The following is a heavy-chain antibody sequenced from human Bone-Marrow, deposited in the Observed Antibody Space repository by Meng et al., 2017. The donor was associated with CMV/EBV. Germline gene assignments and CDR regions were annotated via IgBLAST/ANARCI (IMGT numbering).Heavy chain of an antibody. J-gene: IGHJ5*02. CDR3: ARRVAATPHLNWFDP. V-gene: IGHV3-30-3*01. CDR1: GFTFSSYA. CDR2: ISYDGSNK. Sequence: GESLKISCAASGFTFSSYAMHWVRQAPGKGLEWVAVISYDGSNKYYADSVKGRFTISRDISKNTLYLQMNSLRAEDTAVYYCARRVAATPHLNWFDPWGQGTLVTVSS. D-gene: IGHD2-15*01.